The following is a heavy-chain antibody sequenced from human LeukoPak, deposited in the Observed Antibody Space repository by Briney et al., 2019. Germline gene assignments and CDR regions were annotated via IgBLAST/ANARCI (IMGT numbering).Heavy chain of an antibody. Sequence: GGSLRLSCVASGFTFSSYEMSWIRQAPGKGLEWISYITDDGDTTYYGDSVRGRFVISRDNAKNSLYLQLNSPGVQDTAVYYCVRKGNFDTWGQGTLVTVSS. CDR1: GFTFSSYE. CDR2: ITDDGDTT. CDR3: VRKGNFDT. V-gene: IGHV3-48*03. J-gene: IGHJ4*02.